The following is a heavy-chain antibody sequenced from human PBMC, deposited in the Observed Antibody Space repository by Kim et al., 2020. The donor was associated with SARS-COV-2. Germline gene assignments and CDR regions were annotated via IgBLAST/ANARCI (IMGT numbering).Heavy chain of an antibody. J-gene: IGHJ4*02. V-gene: IGHV3-72*01. Sequence: GGSLRLSCAASGFIFSDHYMDWARQAPGEGLEWVGRIRNKANGYTTEYAASVKGRFTISRDDSKNSLYLQMSSLKAEDTAVYYCASRRAADSLSDSGSWGQGTLVTVSS. CDR2: IRNKANGYTT. CDR1: GFIFSDHY. D-gene: IGHD6-13*01. CDR3: ASRRAADSLSDSGS.